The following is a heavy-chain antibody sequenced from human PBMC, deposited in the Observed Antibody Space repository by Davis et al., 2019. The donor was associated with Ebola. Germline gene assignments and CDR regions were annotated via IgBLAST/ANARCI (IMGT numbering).Heavy chain of an antibody. D-gene: IGHD2-8*01. CDR2: INAGNGNT. Sequence: ASVKVSCKASGYTFTSYAMHWVRQAPGQRLEWMGWINAGNGNTKYSQKFQGRVTITRDTSTSTVYMELSSLRSEDTAVYYCARDAHAEDVLMVYANWFDPWGQGTLVTVSS. V-gene: IGHV1-3*01. CDR3: ARDAHAEDVLMVYANWFDP. CDR1: GYTFTSYA. J-gene: IGHJ5*02.